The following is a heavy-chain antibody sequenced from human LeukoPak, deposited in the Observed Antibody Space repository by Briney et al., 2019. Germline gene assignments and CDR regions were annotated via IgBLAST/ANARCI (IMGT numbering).Heavy chain of an antibody. Sequence: GGSLRLSCVDSGFTFRTYSMNWVRQAPGKGLEWVASISSSSSYIYYADSVKGRFTISRDNAKNSLYLQMNSLRAEDTAVYYCARDKLEQTYYYYYMDAWGKGTTVTVSS. CDR3: ARDKLEQTYYYYYMDA. CDR2: ISSSSSYI. J-gene: IGHJ6*03. CDR1: GFTFRTYS. D-gene: IGHD1/OR15-1a*01. V-gene: IGHV3-21*01.